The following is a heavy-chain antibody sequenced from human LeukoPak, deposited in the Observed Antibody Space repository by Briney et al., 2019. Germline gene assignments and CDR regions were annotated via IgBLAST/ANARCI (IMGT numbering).Heavy chain of an antibody. CDR1: GGTFSSYA. CDR3: ARVEGRSIFGVVDY. J-gene: IGHJ4*02. CDR2: IIPIFGTA. Sequence: SVKVSCKASGGTFSSYAISWVRQAPGQGLEWMGGIIPIFGTANYAQKFQGRVTITADKSTSTAYMELSSLRSEDTAVYFCARVEGRSIFGVVDYWGQGTLVTVSS. V-gene: IGHV1-69*06. D-gene: IGHD3-3*01.